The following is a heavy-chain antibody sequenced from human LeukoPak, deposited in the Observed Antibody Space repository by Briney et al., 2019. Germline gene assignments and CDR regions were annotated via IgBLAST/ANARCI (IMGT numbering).Heavy chain of an antibody. CDR2: IRSKAYGGTT. J-gene: IGHJ1*01. CDR3: XXXXXXXXXXXXXXXXXXXXXXXXXXXXXXXXXXXXXXTEY. CDR1: GFTFGDYA. V-gene: IGHV3-49*03. Sequence: GGSLRLSCLASGFTFGDYAMSWFRQAPGKGLEWVGFIRSKAYGGTTEYAASVKGRFTISRDDSKSIAYLQMNSLKTEDKTVXXXXXXXXXXXXXXXXXXXXXXXXXXXXXXXXXXXXXXXXXTEY.